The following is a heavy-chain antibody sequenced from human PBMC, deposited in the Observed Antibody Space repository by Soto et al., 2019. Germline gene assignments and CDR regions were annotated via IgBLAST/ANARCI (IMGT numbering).Heavy chain of an antibody. CDR2: MNPNSGNT. CDR1: GYTFTSYD. CDR3: ERGYSSSWYRPGGYYDY. J-gene: IGHJ4*02. V-gene: IGHV1-8*01. D-gene: IGHD6-13*01. Sequence: QVQLVQSGAEVKKPGASVKVSCKASGYTFTSYDINWVRQATGQGLEWMGWMNPNSGNTGYAQKFQGRVTMTRNTSISTAYMELSSLRSEETVVYYCERGYSSSWYRPGGYYDYWGQGTLVTVSS.